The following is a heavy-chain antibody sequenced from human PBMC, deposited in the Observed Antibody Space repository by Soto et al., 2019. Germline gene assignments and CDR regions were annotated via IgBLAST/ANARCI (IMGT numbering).Heavy chain of an antibody. J-gene: IGHJ1*01. CDR2: ISYDGSNK. Sequence: QVQLVESGGGVVQPGRSLRLSCAASGVTFSSYGMHWVRQAPGKGLEWVAVISYDGSNKYYADSVKGRFTISRDNSKNTLYLQMNSLRAEDTAVYYCAKAGVPGYSSGWYSVEYFQHWGQGTLVTVSS. CDR3: AKAGVPGYSSGWYSVEYFQH. CDR1: GVTFSSYG. D-gene: IGHD6-19*01. V-gene: IGHV3-30*18.